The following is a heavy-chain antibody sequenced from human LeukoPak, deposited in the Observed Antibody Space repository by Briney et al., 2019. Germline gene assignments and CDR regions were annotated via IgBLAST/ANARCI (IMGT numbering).Heavy chain of an antibody. CDR3: ARDLYGGKGDY. D-gene: IGHD4-23*01. J-gene: IGHJ4*02. V-gene: IGHV3-74*01. CDR1: GFTFSSYW. CDR2: INSDGSST. Sequence: PGGSLRLSCAASGFTFSSYWMHWVRQAPGKGLAWVLRINSDGSSTNYADSVKGRFTISRDNGKNTVYLQMDSLRADDTAVYYCARDLYGGKGDYWGQGTLVTVSS.